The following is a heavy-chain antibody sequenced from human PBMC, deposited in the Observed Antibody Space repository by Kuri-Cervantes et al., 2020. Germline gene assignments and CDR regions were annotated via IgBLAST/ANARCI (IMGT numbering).Heavy chain of an antibody. J-gene: IGHJ4*02. D-gene: IGHD3-10*01. V-gene: IGHV3-7*01. CDR2: IKHDGSQK. CDR1: GLTFNTYW. CDR3: ARDSHYYYGSGSPDY. Sequence: GESLKISCAASGLTFNTYWMSWVRQAPGKGLEWVANIKHDGSQKFYVDSVKGRFTISRDNAKNTLYLQMNSLRAEDTAVYYCARDSHYYYGSGSPDYWGQGTLVTVSS.